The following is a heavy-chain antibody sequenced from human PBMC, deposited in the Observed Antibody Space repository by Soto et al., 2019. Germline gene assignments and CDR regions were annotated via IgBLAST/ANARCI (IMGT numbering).Heavy chain of an antibody. Sequence: SETLSLTCTLSGGSISSGGYYWSWIRQHPGKGLEWIGYIYYSVSTYYNPSLKSRVTISVDTSKNQFSLKLSSVTAADTAVDYCARGRYLRTYYYDSSGYSFDYWGQGTLVTVSS. CDR2: IYYSVST. V-gene: IGHV4-31*03. CDR1: GGSISSGGYY. J-gene: IGHJ4*02. D-gene: IGHD3-22*01. CDR3: ARGRYLRTYYYDSSGYSFDY.